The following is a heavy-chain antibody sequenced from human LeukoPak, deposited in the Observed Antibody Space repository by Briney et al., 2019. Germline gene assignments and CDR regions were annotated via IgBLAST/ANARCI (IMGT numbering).Heavy chain of an antibody. V-gene: IGHV3-30*02. D-gene: IGHD2-21*02. J-gene: IGHJ3*01. CDR1: GFTFRS. CDR3: ARVSPMTDGAFDL. Sequence: PGGSLRLSCAASGFTFRSLHWVRQAPGKGLEWVAFIRYDGSNNYYANSVKGRFTISRDNAENSVFLQMNSLRVEDTAVYYCARVSPMTDGAFDLWGQGVMVTVSS. CDR2: IRYDGSNN.